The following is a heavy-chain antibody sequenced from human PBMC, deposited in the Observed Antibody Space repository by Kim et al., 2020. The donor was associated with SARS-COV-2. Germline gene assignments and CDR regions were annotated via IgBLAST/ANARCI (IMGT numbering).Heavy chain of an antibody. CDR2: ISYDGSNK. CDR3: ARDRIGGYDSLFDY. Sequence: GGSLRLSCAASGFTFSSYAMHWVRQAPGKGLEWVAVISYDGSNKYYADSVKGRFTISRDNSKNTLYLQMNSLRAEDTAVYYCARDRIGGYDSLFDYWGQGTLVTVPS. D-gene: IGHD5-12*01. V-gene: IGHV3-30-3*01. CDR1: GFTFSSYA. J-gene: IGHJ4*02.